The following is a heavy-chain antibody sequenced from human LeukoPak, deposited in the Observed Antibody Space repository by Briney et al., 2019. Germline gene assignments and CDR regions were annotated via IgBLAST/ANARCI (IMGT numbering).Heavy chain of an antibody. CDR1: GFTFSSYA. D-gene: IGHD6-19*01. Sequence: GGSLRLSCAASGFTFSSYAMNWVCQAPGKGLEWVSGISGSRGYTYYADSVKGRFTISRDNSKNTLYLQMSSLRAEDTAVYYCAKSGHWDQQWLVRVNTPIDYWGQGTLVTVSS. J-gene: IGHJ4*02. V-gene: IGHV3-23*01. CDR2: ISGSRGYT. CDR3: AKSGHWDQQWLVRVNTPIDY.